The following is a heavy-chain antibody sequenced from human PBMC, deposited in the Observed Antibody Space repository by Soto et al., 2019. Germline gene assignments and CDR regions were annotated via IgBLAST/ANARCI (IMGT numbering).Heavy chain of an antibody. V-gene: IGHV3-7*01. CDR1: GFTFRNYW. Sequence: HPGGSLSLSCAASGFTFRNYWMGWVRKTPDKGLEWVANIKPDGSDKYYVDSVKGRFTISRDNAKNSLYLQMNSLRAEDTAVYYCARENYFDYWGQGTLVTVSS. CDR2: IKPDGSDK. CDR3: ARENYFDY. J-gene: IGHJ4*02.